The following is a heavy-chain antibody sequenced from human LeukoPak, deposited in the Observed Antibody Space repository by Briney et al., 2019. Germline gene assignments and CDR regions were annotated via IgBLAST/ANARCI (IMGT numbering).Heavy chain of an antibody. J-gene: IGHJ4*02. CDR2: INQDGSEK. CDR3: TRLGEWNGGSYNNQVD. V-gene: IGHV3-7*03. Sequence: GGSLRLSCAASGFTFTTNWMTWVRQAPGKGLEWVATINQDGSEKYYVDSVKGRFTISRDSAKNSLFLQMNSLKTEDTAVYYCTRLGEWNGGSYNNQVDWGQGTLVTVSS. D-gene: IGHD1-26*01. CDR1: GFTFTTNW.